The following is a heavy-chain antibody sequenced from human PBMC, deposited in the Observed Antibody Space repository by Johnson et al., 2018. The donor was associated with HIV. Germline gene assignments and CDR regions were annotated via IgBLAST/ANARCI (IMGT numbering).Heavy chain of an antibody. J-gene: IGHJ3*02. CDR1: GFTFSDYY. CDR3: AGEGSGYSCGAFDI. D-gene: IGHD2-15*01. V-gene: IGHV3-66*02. CDR2: IYSGGST. Sequence: VQLVESGGGLVKPGGSLRLSCAASGFTFSDYYMSWVRQAPGKGLEWVSVIYSGGSTYYADSVKGRFTISRDNSKNTLYLQMNSLRAEDTAVYYCAGEGSGYSCGAFDIWGQGTMVTVSS.